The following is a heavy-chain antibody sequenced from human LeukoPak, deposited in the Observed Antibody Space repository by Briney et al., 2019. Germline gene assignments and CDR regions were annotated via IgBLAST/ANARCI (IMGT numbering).Heavy chain of an antibody. CDR3: ARPLYSGSSWYGVFGY. CDR1: GGSISSSNW. J-gene: IGHJ4*02. V-gene: IGHV4-4*02. D-gene: IGHD6-13*01. Sequence: SGTLSLTCAVSGGSISSSNWWSWVRQPPGKGLEWIGEIYHSGSTNYNPSLKSRVTISVDTSKNQFSLKLSSVTAADTAVYYCARPLYSGSSWYGVFGYWGQGTLVTVSS. CDR2: IYHSGST.